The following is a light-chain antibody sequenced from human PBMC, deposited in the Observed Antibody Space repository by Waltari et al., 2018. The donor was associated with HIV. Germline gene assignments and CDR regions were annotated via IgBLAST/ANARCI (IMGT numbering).Light chain of an antibody. J-gene: IGLJ1*01. Sequence: QSALTQPASVSGSPGQSITISCTGTSSDVGGYNYVSWYQQHPGKAPKFMIYEVSNRPSGVSKRFSGSKSGNTASLTISGLQAEYEADYYCSSYTSTSTGVFGTGTKVTVL. CDR2: EVS. V-gene: IGLV2-14*01. CDR1: SSDVGGYNY. CDR3: SSYTSTSTGV.